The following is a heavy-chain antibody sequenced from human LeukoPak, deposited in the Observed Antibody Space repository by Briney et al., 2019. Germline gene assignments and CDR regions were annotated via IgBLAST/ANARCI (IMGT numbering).Heavy chain of an antibody. V-gene: IGHV4-34*01. CDR1: GGSFSGYY. CDR3: ARATKRQDIVVVPAAHDYYYYMDV. D-gene: IGHD2-2*01. Sequence: PSETLSLTCAVYGGSFSGYYWSWIRQPPGKGLEWIGEINHSGSTNYNPSLKSRVTISVDTSKNQFSLKLSSVTAADTAVYYCARATKRQDIVVVPAAHDYYYYMDVWGKGTTVTVSS. CDR2: INHSGST. J-gene: IGHJ6*03.